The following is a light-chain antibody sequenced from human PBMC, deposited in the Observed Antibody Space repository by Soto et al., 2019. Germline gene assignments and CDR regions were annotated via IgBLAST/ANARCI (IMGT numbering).Light chain of an antibody. CDR2: DTT. J-gene: IGKJ5*01. Sequence: EMVMTQSPATLSVSPGDRATLSCRASQSVSSKLAWYQQRPGQPPRLLIYDTTTRATGIPARFSGSVSGTEFTLTIRSLQSEDFAVYYWQQYNNWPPITFGQGTRLEIK. CDR3: QQYNNWPPIT. CDR1: QSVSSK. V-gene: IGKV3-15*01.